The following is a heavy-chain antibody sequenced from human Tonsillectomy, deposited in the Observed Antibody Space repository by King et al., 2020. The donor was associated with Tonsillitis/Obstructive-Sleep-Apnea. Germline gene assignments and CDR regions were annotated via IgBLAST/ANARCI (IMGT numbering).Heavy chain of an antibody. CDR1: GFTFSSFV. J-gene: IGHJ4*02. D-gene: IGHD6-6*01. V-gene: IGHV3-23*04. Sequence: VQLVESGGGLVQPGGSLRLSCAASGFTFSSFVMSWVRQAPGKGLEWVSSIRGSGGSTYYAGSVKGRFTISRDTSKNTLYLQMDSLRAEDTAVYYCAKSLYSSSSLLDYWGQGALVTVSS. CDR3: AKSLYSSSSLLDY. CDR2: IRGSGGST.